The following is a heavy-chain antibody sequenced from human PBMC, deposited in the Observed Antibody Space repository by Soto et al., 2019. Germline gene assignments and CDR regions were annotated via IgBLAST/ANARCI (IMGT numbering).Heavy chain of an antibody. D-gene: IGHD4-17*01. V-gene: IGHV3-48*02. CDR3: ARENYGDYLNWFDP. Sequence: GGSLRLSCAASGFTFSCYSMIWVRQAPGKGLEWVSYISSSSSTIYYADSVKGRFTISRDNAKNSLYLQMNSLRDEDTAVYYCARENYGDYLNWFDPWGQGTLVTVSS. J-gene: IGHJ5*02. CDR1: GFTFSCYS. CDR2: ISSSSSTI.